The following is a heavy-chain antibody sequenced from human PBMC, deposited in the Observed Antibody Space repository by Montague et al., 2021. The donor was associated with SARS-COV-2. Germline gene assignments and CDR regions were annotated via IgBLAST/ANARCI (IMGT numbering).Heavy chain of an antibody. Sequence: SLRLSCAASGFTFSSHAMSWVRQAPGRGLEWVSGIGDSGDSTYYADSVKGRFTISRDNSKNTVYVQMNSLRAEDTAVYYCAKFSRDSSGVAWGQGTLVTVPS. V-gene: IGHV3-23*01. J-gene: IGHJ5*02. CDR1: GFTFSSHA. CDR3: AKFSRDSSGVA. CDR2: IGDSGDST. D-gene: IGHD3-22*01.